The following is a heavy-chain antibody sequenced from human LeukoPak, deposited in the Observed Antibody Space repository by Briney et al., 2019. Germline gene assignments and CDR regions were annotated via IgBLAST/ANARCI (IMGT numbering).Heavy chain of an antibody. CDR2: IYHSGST. CDR1: GGSISSSNW. J-gene: IGHJ2*01. V-gene: IGHV4-4*02. Sequence: SETLSLTCAVSGGSISSSNWWSWVRQPPGKGLAWIGEIYHSGSTNYNPSLKSRVTISVDKSKNQFSLKLSSVTAADTAVYYCARTGSYYEEGWYFDLWGRGTLVTVSS. D-gene: IGHD1-26*01. CDR3: ARTGSYYEEGWYFDL.